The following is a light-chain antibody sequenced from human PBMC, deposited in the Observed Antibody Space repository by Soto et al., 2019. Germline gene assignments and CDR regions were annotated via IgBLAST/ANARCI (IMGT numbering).Light chain of an antibody. Sequence: EIVLTQPPGTLSLSPGERANLSCRASQTVSSTYLVWYQQKPGQAPRLLIYGASNRAPGLSDRFSGSGSGTDFTLTISRLEPEDFAVYYCHQCGNSWWTFGQGTKVDIK. J-gene: IGKJ1*01. CDR2: GAS. CDR1: QTVSSTY. V-gene: IGKV3-20*01. CDR3: HQCGNSWWT.